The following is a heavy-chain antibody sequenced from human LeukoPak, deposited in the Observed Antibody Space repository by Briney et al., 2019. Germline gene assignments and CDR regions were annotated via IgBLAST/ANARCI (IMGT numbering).Heavy chain of an antibody. Sequence: GGSLRLSCAASGFTFSNDWMSWVRQAPGKGLEWVGRIKSKTDGGTTDYAAPVKGRFTISRDDSKNTLYLQMNSLKTEDTAVYYCSTGREVTPVFDYWGQGTLVTVSS. CDR2: IKSKTDGGTT. D-gene: IGHD2-21*02. J-gene: IGHJ4*02. CDR1: GFTFSNDW. V-gene: IGHV3-15*01. CDR3: STGREVTPVFDY.